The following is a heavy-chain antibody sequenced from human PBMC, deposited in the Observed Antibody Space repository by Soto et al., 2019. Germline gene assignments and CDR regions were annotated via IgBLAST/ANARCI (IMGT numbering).Heavy chain of an antibody. CDR3: AKVKYDSSGYYRNFDY. V-gene: IGHV1-69*01. J-gene: IGHJ4*02. CDR1: GGTFSSYA. Sequence: QVQLVQSGADVKKPGSSVKVSCKASGGTFSSYAISWVRQAPGQGLEWVGGIIPRFGTANYAQKFQGRVTITADESTSTAYMELSSLRSEDTAMYYCAKVKYDSSGYYRNFDYWGREPWSPSPQ. D-gene: IGHD3-22*01. CDR2: IIPRFGTA.